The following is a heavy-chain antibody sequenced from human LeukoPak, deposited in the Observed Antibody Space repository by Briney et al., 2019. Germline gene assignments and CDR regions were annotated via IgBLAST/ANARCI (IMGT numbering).Heavy chain of an antibody. V-gene: IGHV3-23*01. D-gene: IGHD6-25*01. J-gene: IGHJ6*02. Sequence: GGSLRLSCAASGFTFSSYAMSWVRQAPGKGLEWVSAISGSGGSTYYADSVKGRFTISRDNSKNTLYLQMNSLRAGDTAVYYCAKGGFRLNYGMDVWGQGTTVTVSS. CDR2: ISGSGGST. CDR3: AKGGFRLNYGMDV. CDR1: GFTFSSYA.